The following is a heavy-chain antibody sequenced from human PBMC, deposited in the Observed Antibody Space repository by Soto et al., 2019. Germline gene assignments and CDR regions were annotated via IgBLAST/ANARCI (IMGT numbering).Heavy chain of an antibody. CDR1: GFTFSNAW. Sequence: GESLKISCAASGFTFSNAWMSWVRQAPGKGLEWVGRIKSKTDGGTTDYVAPVKGRFTISRDDSKNTLYLQMNSLKTEDTALYYCTTDLTREELPSPDYWGQGTLVTVSS. CDR2: IKSKTDGGTT. V-gene: IGHV3-15*01. J-gene: IGHJ4*02. CDR3: TTDLTREELPSPDY. D-gene: IGHD1-7*01.